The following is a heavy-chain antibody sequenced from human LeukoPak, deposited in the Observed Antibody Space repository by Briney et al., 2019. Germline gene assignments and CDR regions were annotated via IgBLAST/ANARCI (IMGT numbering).Heavy chain of an antibody. J-gene: IGHJ4*02. D-gene: IGHD3-9*01. CDR3: AKGAPLNYDILTGFDY. Sequence: GGSLRLSCAASGFTFSSYAMSWVRQAPGKGLKWVSAISGSGGSTYYADSVKGRFTISRDNSKNTLYLQMNSLRAEDTAVYYCAKGAPLNYDILTGFDYWGQGTLVTVSS. V-gene: IGHV3-23*01. CDR2: ISGSGGST. CDR1: GFTFSSYA.